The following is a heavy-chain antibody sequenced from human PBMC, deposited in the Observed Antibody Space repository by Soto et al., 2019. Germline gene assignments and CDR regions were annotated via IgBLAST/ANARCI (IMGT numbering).Heavy chain of an antibody. J-gene: IGHJ4*01. V-gene: IGHV3-23*01. CDR1: GFTFSSYA. Sequence: GGSLRLSCAASGFTFSSYAMSWVRQAPGKGLEWVSAISGSGGSTYYADSVKGRFAISRDDSNNMVYLQMNSLKTEDTAVYYCTTDSYITIVIIRFDYWGHGTLVTVSS. CDR2: ISGSGGST. D-gene: IGHD3-16*02. CDR3: TTDSYITIVIIRFDY.